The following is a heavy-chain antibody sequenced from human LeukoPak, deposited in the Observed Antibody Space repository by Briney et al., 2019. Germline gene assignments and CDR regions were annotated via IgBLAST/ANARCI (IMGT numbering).Heavy chain of an antibody. Sequence: ASVKVSCKASGGTFSSYAISGVRQAPGQGLEWMGWINPNSGGTNYAQKFQGRVTMTRDTSISTAYMELSRLRSDDTAVYYCARDLGWDILTGYPDYWGQGTLVTVSS. D-gene: IGHD3-9*01. J-gene: IGHJ4*02. CDR2: INPNSGGT. CDR3: ARDLGWDILTGYPDY. V-gene: IGHV1-2*02. CDR1: GGTFSSYA.